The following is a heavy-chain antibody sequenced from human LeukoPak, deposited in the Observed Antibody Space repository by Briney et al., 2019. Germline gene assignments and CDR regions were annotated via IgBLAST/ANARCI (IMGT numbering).Heavy chain of an antibody. V-gene: IGHV3-30*18. CDR1: GFTFGDFA. Sequence: GGSLRLSCTTSGFTFGDFAINWVRQAPGKGLEWVAVISDDGSNKYYGDSVKGRFTISRDNSKNTVYLQMNSLRAEDTAVYYCAKDRYSSGWYSDFDYWGQGTLVTVSS. CDR2: ISDDGSNK. J-gene: IGHJ4*02. D-gene: IGHD6-19*01. CDR3: AKDRYSSGWYSDFDY.